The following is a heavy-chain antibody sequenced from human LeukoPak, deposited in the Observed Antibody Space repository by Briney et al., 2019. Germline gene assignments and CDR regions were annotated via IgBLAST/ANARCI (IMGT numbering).Heavy chain of an antibody. CDR2: IYPGDPDT. Sequence: GESLQISCKGAGYRFSSYWIDWVRPMPGKGREWMGSIYPGDPDTRYSPSFQGQVTMSADKSISTAYLQWSSLKASDTAMYYCARHGVRGVTRAWLDPWGQGTLVTVSS. V-gene: IGHV5-51*01. CDR1: GYRFSSYW. J-gene: IGHJ5*02. CDR3: ARHGVRGVTRAWLDP. D-gene: IGHD3-10*01.